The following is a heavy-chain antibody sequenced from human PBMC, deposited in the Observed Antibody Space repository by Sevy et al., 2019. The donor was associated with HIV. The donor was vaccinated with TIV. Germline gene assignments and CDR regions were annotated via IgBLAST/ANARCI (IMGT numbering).Heavy chain of an antibody. CDR2: ISAYNGNT. CDR1: GYTFTSYG. J-gene: IGHJ6*02. Sequence: ASVKVSCKASGYTFTSYGISWVRQAPGQGLVWMGWISAYNGNTNYAQKLQGRVTMTTDTSTSTAYMELRSLRSDDTAVYYCARGGGYCSGGSCYYYYGMDVWGQGTTVTVSS. V-gene: IGHV1-18*01. D-gene: IGHD2-15*01. CDR3: ARGGGYCSGGSCYYYYGMDV.